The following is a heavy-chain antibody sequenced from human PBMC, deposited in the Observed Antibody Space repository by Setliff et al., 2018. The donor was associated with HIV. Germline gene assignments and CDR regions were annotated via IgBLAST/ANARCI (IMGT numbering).Heavy chain of an antibody. D-gene: IGHD4-17*01. CDR1: GGSISSSSYY. CDR2: IYYSGST. CDR3: ASYGGGSENGAFRV. J-gene: IGHJ3*01. V-gene: IGHV4-39*01. Sequence: PSETLSLTCTVSGGSISSSSYYWGWIRQPPGKGLEWIGSIYYSGSTYYNPSLKSRVTISVDTSKNQFSLNVNSVTAADTAVYYCASYGGGSENGAFRVWGQGTMVTVSS.